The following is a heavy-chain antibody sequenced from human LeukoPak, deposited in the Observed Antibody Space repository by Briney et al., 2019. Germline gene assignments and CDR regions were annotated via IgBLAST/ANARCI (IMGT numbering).Heavy chain of an antibody. CDR3: ARQTGSGLFSLP. CDR1: GGSFSGYY. D-gene: IGHD3-10*01. Sequence: SETLSLTCAVYGGSFSGYYWGWIRQPPGKGLEWIGSIYFSGGTYYNASLKSRVTISVDTSKNQFSLKLSSVTAADTAVYYCARQTGSGLFSLPGGQGTLVTVSS. V-gene: IGHV4-39*01. CDR2: IYFSGGT. J-gene: IGHJ4*02.